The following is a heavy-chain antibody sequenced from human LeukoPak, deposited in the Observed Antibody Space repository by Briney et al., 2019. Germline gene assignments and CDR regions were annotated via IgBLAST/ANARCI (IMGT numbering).Heavy chain of an antibody. CDR2: INHSGST. D-gene: IGHD1-26*01. CDR3: AKAGSGSYYDY. Sequence: SETLSLTCAVYGGSFSGYYWSWIRQPPGKGLEWIGEINHSGSTNYNLSLKSRVTISVDTSKNQFSLKLSAVTAADTAVYYCAKAGSGSYYDYWGQGTLVTVSS. J-gene: IGHJ4*02. V-gene: IGHV4-34*01. CDR1: GGSFSGYY.